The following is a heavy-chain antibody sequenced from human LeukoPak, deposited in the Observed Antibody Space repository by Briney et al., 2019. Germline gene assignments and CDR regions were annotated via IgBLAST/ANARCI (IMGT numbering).Heavy chain of an antibody. CDR1: GYTFTSYD. CDR3: VRGAYTNYDRGFDP. Sequence: ASVKVSCKASGYTFTSYDINWVRQATGQGLEWMGWMNPYSGNTGYARKFQGRVTMTRNTSISTAYMELSSLTSEDTAVYYCVRGAYTNYDRGFDPWGQGTLVTVSS. V-gene: IGHV1-8*01. J-gene: IGHJ5*02. CDR2: MNPYSGNT. D-gene: IGHD4-11*01.